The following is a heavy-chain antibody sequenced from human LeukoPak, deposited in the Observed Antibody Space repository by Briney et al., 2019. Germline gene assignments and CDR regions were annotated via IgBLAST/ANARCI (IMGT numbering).Heavy chain of an antibody. D-gene: IGHD2-8*02. Sequence: GGSLRLSCAASGFTFSSYEMNWVRQAPGKGLEWVSHISSSGYTIYYADSVRGRFTISGDNAKNSLYLQMNSLRAEDTAVYYCARELSTGTPPDYWGQGTLVTVSS. V-gene: IGHV3-48*03. J-gene: IGHJ4*02. CDR1: GFTFSSYE. CDR2: ISSSGYTI. CDR3: ARELSTGTPPDY.